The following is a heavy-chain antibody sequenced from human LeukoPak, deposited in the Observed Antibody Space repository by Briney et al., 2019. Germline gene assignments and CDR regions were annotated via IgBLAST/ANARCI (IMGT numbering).Heavy chain of an antibody. Sequence: PGGSLRLSCAASGFTFSNYGMHWVRQAPGKGLEWVAFTLLNGNNNYYADSVKGRFTISRDNSKNTLYLQMNSLRPEDTAVYSCARDRLEAVAGTRGLDYWGQGILVTVSS. CDR3: ARDRLEAVAGTRGLDY. CDR1: GFTFSNYG. V-gene: IGHV3-30*02. J-gene: IGHJ4*02. CDR2: TLLNGNNN. D-gene: IGHD6-19*01.